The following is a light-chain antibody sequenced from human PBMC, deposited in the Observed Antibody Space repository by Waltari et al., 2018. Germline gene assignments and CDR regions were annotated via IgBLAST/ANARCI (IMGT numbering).Light chain of an antibody. CDR2: QNT. Sequence: SYELTQPPSVSVSPGQTASITCSGDKLGDKFISWYQQRPGQSPVLVIYQNTKRPSGIPERFSGSNSGNTATLTISGTQAMDEADYYCQAWDSPYVVFGGGTKLTVL. CDR3: QAWDSPYVV. CDR1: KLGDKF. J-gene: IGLJ2*01. V-gene: IGLV3-1*01.